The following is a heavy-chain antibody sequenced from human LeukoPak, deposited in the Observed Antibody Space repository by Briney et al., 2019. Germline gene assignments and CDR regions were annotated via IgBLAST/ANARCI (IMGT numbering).Heavy chain of an antibody. CDR1: GDTYTNYG. CDR3: ARDYGGGAQFDP. D-gene: IGHD1-26*01. Sequence: ASVKVSCKASGDTYTNYGISWVRQAPGQGLEWMGWISTYNGDTNYAQKLQGRVTMTTDTSTSTAYMELRSLRSDDTAVYYCARDYGGGAQFDPWGQGTLVTVSS. CDR2: ISTYNGDT. V-gene: IGHV1-18*01. J-gene: IGHJ5*02.